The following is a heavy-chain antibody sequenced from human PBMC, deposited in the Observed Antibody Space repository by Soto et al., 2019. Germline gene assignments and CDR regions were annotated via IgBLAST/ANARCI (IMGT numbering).Heavy chain of an antibody. CDR1: GFTFSTYG. D-gene: IGHD2-8*01. CDR2: ISYSSTHK. Sequence: QVQLVESGGGVVQPGRSLRLSCEASGFTFSTYGMHWVRQVPGKGLEWVAFISYSSTHKYYGDSVKGRFTISRDNSKNTVFLQMNSLRAEDTALYYCAKELYDGGTSDYWGQGTLVTVSS. CDR3: AKELYDGGTSDY. J-gene: IGHJ4*02. V-gene: IGHV3-30*18.